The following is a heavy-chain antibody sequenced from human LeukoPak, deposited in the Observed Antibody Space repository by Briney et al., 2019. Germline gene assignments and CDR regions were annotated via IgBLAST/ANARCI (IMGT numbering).Heavy chain of an antibody. D-gene: IGHD3-22*01. V-gene: IGHV4-38-2*01. CDR2: IYHSGST. J-gene: IGHJ4*02. CDR3: ARSYDSIDNYFDY. Sequence: PLETLSLTCAVSGYSISSGYYWGWIRQPPGKGLEWIGSIYHSGSTYYNPSLKSRVTISVDTSKNQFSLKLSSVTAADTAVYYCARSYDSIDNYFDYWGQGTLVTVSS. CDR1: GYSISSGYY.